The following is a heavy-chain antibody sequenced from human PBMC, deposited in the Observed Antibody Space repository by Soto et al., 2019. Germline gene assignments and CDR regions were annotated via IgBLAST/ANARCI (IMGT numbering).Heavy chain of an antibody. Sequence: QVQLQQWGAGLLKPSETLSLTCAVYGGSFSGYYWSWIRQPPGKGLGWIGEINQSGSTNYNPSLKSRVTISVDTSKNQFSLKLTSVTAADTAVYYCARTYSSSWSPFEYWGQGTLVTVSS. CDR3: ARTYSSSWSPFEY. J-gene: IGHJ4*02. V-gene: IGHV4-34*01. CDR2: INQSGST. CDR1: GGSFSGYY. D-gene: IGHD6-13*01.